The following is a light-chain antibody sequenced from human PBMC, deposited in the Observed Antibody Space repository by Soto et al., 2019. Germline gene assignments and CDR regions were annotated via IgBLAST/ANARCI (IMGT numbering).Light chain of an antibody. CDR3: GTWDNSLSAGV. Sequence: QSVLTQPPSVSAAPGQKVTISCSGTSSNIGSYYVSWYQQLPGAAPRLLIFEDNKRPSGIPDRFSGSKSGASATLGITGLQTGDEADYYCGTWDNSLSAGVFGGGTQLTVL. V-gene: IGLV1-51*02. CDR2: EDN. J-gene: IGLJ3*02. CDR1: SSNIGSYY.